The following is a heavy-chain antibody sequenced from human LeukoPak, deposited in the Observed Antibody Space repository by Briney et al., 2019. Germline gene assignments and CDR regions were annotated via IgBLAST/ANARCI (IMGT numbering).Heavy chain of an antibody. CDR2: IYSGGFT. D-gene: IGHD6-13*01. CDR3: AMRGNTWYDC. V-gene: IGHV3-66*01. CDR1: GFTVSSYY. Sequence: GGSLRLSCAASGFTVSSYYMSWVRQAPGKGLEWVSVIYSGGFTHFADFVKGRFTISRDNSKNTVDLQMNSLRVEDTAVYYCAMRGNTWYDCWGQGTLVTVSS. J-gene: IGHJ4*02.